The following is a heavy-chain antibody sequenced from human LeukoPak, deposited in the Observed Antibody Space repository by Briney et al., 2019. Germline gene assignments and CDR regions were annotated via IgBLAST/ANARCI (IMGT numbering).Heavy chain of an antibody. CDR3: ARADTAMSLGY. V-gene: IGHV3-48*04. D-gene: IGHD5-18*01. J-gene: IGHJ4*02. CDR2: ISSSSSTI. CDR1: GFTFSSYS. Sequence: PGGSLRLSCAASGFTFSSYSMNWVRQAPGKGLEWVSYISSSSSTIYYADSVKGRFTISRDNAKNSLYLQMNSLRAEDTAVYYCARADTAMSLGYWGQGTLVTVSS.